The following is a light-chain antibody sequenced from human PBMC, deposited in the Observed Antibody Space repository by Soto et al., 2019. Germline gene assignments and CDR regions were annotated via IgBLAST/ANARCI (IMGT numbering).Light chain of an antibody. CDR1: SSDVGGYNY. CDR3: CSYAGSYTVV. CDR2: DVT. J-gene: IGLJ2*01. Sequence: QSALTQPRSVSGSPGQSVTISFTGTSSDVGGYNYVSWYQQHPGKAPKLMIYDVTKRPSGVPDRFSVSKSGNTASLTISGLQAEDEADYYCCSYAGSYTVVFGGGTKLTVL. V-gene: IGLV2-11*01.